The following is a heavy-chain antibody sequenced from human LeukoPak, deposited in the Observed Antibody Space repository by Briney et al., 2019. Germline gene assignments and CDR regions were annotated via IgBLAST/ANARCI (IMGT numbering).Heavy chain of an antibody. CDR2: INHSGST. J-gene: IGHJ5*02. Sequence: SETLSLTCAVYGGSFSGYYWRWIRQPPGKGLEWIGEINHSGSTNYNPSLKSRVTISADTSKNQFSLKLSSVTAADTAVYYCARGVVEQWLARYNWFDPWGQGTLVTVSS. D-gene: IGHD6-19*01. CDR1: GGSFSGYY. CDR3: ARGVVEQWLARYNWFDP. V-gene: IGHV4-34*01.